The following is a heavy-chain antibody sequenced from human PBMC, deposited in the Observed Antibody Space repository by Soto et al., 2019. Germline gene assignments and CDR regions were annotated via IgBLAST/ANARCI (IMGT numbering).Heavy chain of an antibody. CDR2: IYWADVT. V-gene: IGHV2-5*02. CDR1: GFSLSTSGVG. Sequence: QITLKESGPTLVKPTQTLPLTCTLSGFSLSTSGVGVGWIRQSPGKALEWLAVIYWADVTHYSPSLERRLTITKDTSESEVVLTMTNMDPVDTATYYCARKGSGDYALDYWGQGILVTVSS. D-gene: IGHD4-17*01. CDR3: ARKGSGDYALDY. J-gene: IGHJ4*02.